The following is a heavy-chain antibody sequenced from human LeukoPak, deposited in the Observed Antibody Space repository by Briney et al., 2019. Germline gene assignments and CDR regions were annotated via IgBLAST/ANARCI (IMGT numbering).Heavy chain of an antibody. CDR2: ISYDGSNK. V-gene: IGHV3-30*01. CDR1: GFTFSSYA. J-gene: IGHJ5*02. CDR3: ARDQVAYSSSSGVWFDP. D-gene: IGHD6-6*01. Sequence: GSLRLSCAASGFTFSSYAMHWVRQAPGKGLEWVAVISYDGSNKYYADSVKGRFTISRDNSKNTLYLQMNSLRAEDTAVYYCARDQVAYSSSSGVWFDPWGQGTLVTVSS.